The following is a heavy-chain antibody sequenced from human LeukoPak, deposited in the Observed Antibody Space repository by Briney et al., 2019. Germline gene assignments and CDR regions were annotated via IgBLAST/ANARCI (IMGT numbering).Heavy chain of an antibody. D-gene: IGHD4-17*01. J-gene: IGHJ4*02. CDR3: AKDSIEDYGDYVGFDY. V-gene: IGHV3-74*01. CDR2: INTDGTRT. CDR1: GFTFSSFW. Sequence: GGSLRLSCAASGFTFSSFWMHWVRQAPGKGLVWVSRINTDGTRTDYADSVKGRFTISRDNAKNTLYLQMNSLRAEDTALYYCAKDSIEDYGDYVGFDYWGQGTLVTVSS.